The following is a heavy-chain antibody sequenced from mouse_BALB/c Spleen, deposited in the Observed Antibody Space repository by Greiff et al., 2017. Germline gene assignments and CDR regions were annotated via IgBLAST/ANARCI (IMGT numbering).Heavy chain of an antibody. V-gene: IGHV1-7*01. J-gene: IGHJ4*01. CDR3: ARRDSSGYVDAMDY. CDR1: GYTFTSYW. Sequence: VKLQQSGAELAKPGASVKMSCKASGYTFTSYWMHWVKQRPGQGLEWIGYINPSTGYTEYNQKFKDKATLTADKSSSTAYMQLSSLTSEDSAVYYCARRDSSGYVDAMDYWGQGTSVTVSS. D-gene: IGHD3-2*01. CDR2: INPSTGYT.